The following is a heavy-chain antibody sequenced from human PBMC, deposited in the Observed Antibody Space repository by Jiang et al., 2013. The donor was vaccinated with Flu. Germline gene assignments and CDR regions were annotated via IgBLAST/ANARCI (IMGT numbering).Heavy chain of an antibody. J-gene: IGHJ6*02. D-gene: IGHD3-9*01. Sequence: GPGLVKPSETLSLTCTVSGGSISSYYWSWIRQPPGKGLEWIGYIYYSGSTNYNPSLKSRVTVSVDTSKNQFSQKLSSVTAADTAVYYCARESLDILTGWNYYGMDVWGQGTTVTVSS. V-gene: IGHV4-59*12. CDR3: ARESLDILTGWNYYGMDV. CDR2: IYYSGST. CDR1: GGSISSYY.